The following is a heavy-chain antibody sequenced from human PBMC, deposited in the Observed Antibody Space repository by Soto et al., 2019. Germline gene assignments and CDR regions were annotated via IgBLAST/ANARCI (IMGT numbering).Heavy chain of an antibody. J-gene: IGHJ5*02. D-gene: IGHD3-10*01. CDR1: GYTFTSYG. CDR3: AGRGVWFGSQDMGRFDP. V-gene: IGHV1-18*01. CDR2: ISAYNGNT. Sequence: QVQLVQSGAEVKKPGASVKVSCKASGYTFTSYGISWVRQAPGQGLEWMGWISAYNGNTNYAQKLQGRVTMTTDTSTSTAYMELRSLRSDDTAVCYGAGRGVWFGSQDMGRFDPWGQGTLVTVSS.